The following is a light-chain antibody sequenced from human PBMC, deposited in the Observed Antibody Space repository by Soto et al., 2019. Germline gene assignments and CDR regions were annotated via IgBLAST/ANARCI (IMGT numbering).Light chain of an antibody. Sequence: QSVLTQPPSVSGAPGQRVTISCTGRSANIRAAYNVDWYQQLPGTAPKLLIYGNNNRPSGVPARFSGSKSGTSASLAIAGHQAEDEGDYYCQSYDSSLSGYVFGTGTKVTVL. CDR1: SANIRAAYN. CDR3: QSYDSSLSGYV. CDR2: GNN. J-gene: IGLJ1*01. V-gene: IGLV1-40*01.